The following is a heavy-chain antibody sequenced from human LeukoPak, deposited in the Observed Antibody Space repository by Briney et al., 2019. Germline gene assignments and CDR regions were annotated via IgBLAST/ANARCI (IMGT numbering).Heavy chain of an antibody. J-gene: IGHJ5*02. CDR2: ISYSGST. CDR1: GGSISSSSYY. V-gene: IGHV4-39*07. CDR3: ARLQYDYVWGTYGGHNWFDP. D-gene: IGHD3-16*01. Sequence: SETLSLTCTVSGGSISSSSYYWGWIRQPPGKGLEWIGSISYSGSTYYNPSLKSRVTISVDTSKNQFSLKLSSVTAADTAVYYCARLQYDYVWGTYGGHNWFDPWGQGTLVTVSS.